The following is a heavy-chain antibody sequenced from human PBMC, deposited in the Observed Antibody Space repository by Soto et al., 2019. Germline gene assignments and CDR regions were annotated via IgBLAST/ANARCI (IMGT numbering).Heavy chain of an antibody. D-gene: IGHD2-21*02. J-gene: IGHJ4*02. CDR3: ARRDCGGDCYSWYY. CDR1: DGSIDSSAYS. Sequence: SSETLSLTCTVSDGSIDSSAYSWGWIRQPPGKGLEWIGSINYSGSTYYSPSLKSRVTISIDTSRNQFSLRLSSVTAAETAVYYCARRDCGGDCYSWYYWGQGTLVTVSS. CDR2: INYSGST. V-gene: IGHV4-39*01.